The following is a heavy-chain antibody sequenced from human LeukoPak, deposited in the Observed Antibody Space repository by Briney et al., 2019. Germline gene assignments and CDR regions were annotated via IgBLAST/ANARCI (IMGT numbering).Heavy chain of an antibody. Sequence: ASVKVCCMASGYSFTGYNMYWVREAPGQGLGWVGGINPNSGGTNYAQKFQGRVRMTRDTSISTAYMELSRLRSDNKAAEYCASDRHGHYYDSRGLFDDWFVPRGQATL. V-gene: IGHV1-2*02. CDR3: ASDRHGHYYDSRGLFDDWFVP. J-gene: IGHJ5*02. D-gene: IGHD3-22*01. CDR2: INPNSGGT. CDR1: GYSFTGYN.